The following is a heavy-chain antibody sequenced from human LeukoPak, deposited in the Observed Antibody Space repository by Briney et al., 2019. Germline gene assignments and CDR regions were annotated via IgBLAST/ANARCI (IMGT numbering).Heavy chain of an antibody. J-gene: IGHJ4*02. V-gene: IGHV6-1*01. Sequence: SQTLSPTCAISGDSVSSNSAAWNWIRQSPSRGLEWLGRTYYRSKWYNDYAVSVKSRITINPDTSKNQFSLQLNSVTPEDTAVYYCARAHSSSWYGGIDYWGQGTLVTVSS. CDR2: TYYRSKWYN. CDR1: GDSVSSNSAA. CDR3: ARAHSSSWYGGIDY. D-gene: IGHD6-13*01.